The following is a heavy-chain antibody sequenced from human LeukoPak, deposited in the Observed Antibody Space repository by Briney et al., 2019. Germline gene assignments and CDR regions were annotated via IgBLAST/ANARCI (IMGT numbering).Heavy chain of an antibody. CDR2: IYSGDTT. D-gene: IGHD6-6*01. V-gene: IGHV3-53*01. CDR1: GFTVSINY. CDR3: ARDLAAPYGNWFDP. Sequence: GGSLRLSCAASGFTVSINYMSWVRQAPGKGLEWVSLIYSGDTTYYADSVKGRFTISRDNSKNTLYLQMNSLRAEDTAVYYCARDLAAPYGNWFDPWGQGTLVTVSS. J-gene: IGHJ5*02.